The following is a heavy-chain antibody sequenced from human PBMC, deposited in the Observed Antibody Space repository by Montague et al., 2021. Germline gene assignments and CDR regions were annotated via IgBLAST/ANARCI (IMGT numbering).Heavy chain of an antibody. V-gene: IGHV3-74*01. J-gene: IGHJ3*02. CDR2: MTLDGSST. CDR3: ARNLASAAPGAFDI. Sequence: SLRLSCAASGFSFSSYWMHWVRQAPGKGLLWVSRMTLDGSSTTFADSVMGRFTTSRDNAKATLYLQMNSLRVEDTAVHYCARNLASAAPGAFDIWGQGTMVTVFS. D-gene: IGHD6-13*01. CDR1: GFSFSSYW.